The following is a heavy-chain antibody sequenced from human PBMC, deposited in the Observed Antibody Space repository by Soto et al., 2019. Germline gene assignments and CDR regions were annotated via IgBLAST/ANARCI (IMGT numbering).Heavy chain of an antibody. CDR3: ATNMITFGGVRGPGV. V-gene: IGHV1-24*01. CDR1: GYTLTELS. D-gene: IGHD3-16*01. Sequence: ASVKVSCKVSGYTLTELSMHWVRQAPGQGLEWMGRFDPEDDATIYAQKFQGRVTMTEDTSTDTAYTELSSLRSEDTAVYYCATNMITFGGVRGPGVRGQGTPVTVSS. J-gene: IGHJ6*02. CDR2: FDPEDDAT.